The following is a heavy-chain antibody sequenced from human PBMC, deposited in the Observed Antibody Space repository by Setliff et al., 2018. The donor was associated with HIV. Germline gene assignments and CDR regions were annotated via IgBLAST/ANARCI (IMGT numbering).Heavy chain of an antibody. D-gene: IGHD3-22*01. CDR1: GDTLSIHP. CDR2: ISAYNGNT. CDR3: ASLGDEYYDSSGYPDAFDI. J-gene: IGHJ3*02. V-gene: IGHV1-18*01. Sequence: ASVKVSCKASGDTLSIHPISWVRQAPGRGLDWMGWISAYNGNTNYAQKLQGRVTMTTDTSTSTAYMELRSLRSDDTAVYYCASLGDEYYDSSGYPDAFDIWGQGTMVTVSS.